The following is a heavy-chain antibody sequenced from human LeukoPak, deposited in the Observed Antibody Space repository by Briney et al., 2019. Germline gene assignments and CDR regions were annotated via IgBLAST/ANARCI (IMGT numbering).Heavy chain of an antibody. CDR2: IGTAGDT. V-gene: IGHV3-13*01. D-gene: IGHD6-13*01. Sequence: GGSLRLSCAAAGFTFSSYDMHWVRQATGKGLEWVSAIGTAGDTYYPGSVKGRFTISRENAKNSLYLQMNSLRAEDTAVYYCARAGIAAAGDAFDIWGQGTMVTVSS. J-gene: IGHJ3*02. CDR3: ARAGIAAAGDAFDI. CDR1: GFTFSSYD.